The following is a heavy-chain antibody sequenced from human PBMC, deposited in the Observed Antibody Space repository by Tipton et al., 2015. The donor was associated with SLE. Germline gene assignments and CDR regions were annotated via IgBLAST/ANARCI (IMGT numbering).Heavy chain of an antibody. CDR3: ARVQPGLRGDAFDI. J-gene: IGHJ3*02. Sequence: TLSLTCTVSGGSISSGSYYWSWIRQPPGKGLEWIGYIYYSGSTNYNPSLKSRVTISVDTSKNQFSLKLGSVTAADTAVYYCARVQPGLRGDAFDIWGQGTMVTVSS. CDR2: IYYSGST. V-gene: IGHV4-61*01. CDR1: GGSISSGSYY. D-gene: IGHD5-12*01.